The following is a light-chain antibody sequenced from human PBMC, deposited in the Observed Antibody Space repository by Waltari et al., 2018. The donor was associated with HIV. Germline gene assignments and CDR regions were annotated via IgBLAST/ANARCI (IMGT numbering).Light chain of an antibody. V-gene: IGLV5-45*01. CDR3: MIWYGNIWV. CDR2: YKSDSDK. Sequence: ELTQPTYLSASPGASASLHCTFRLGVYVGNCRIYCYQQKPGSPPRYLLRYKSDSDKQLGSGVPSRFSGSTDVPANAGNLVISGLQSEDEADYYCMIWYGNIWVFGGGTKLTV. J-gene: IGLJ3*02. CDR1: LGVYVGNCR.